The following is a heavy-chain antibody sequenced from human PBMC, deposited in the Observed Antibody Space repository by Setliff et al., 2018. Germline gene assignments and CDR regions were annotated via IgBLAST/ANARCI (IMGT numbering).Heavy chain of an antibody. J-gene: IGHJ6*03. D-gene: IGHD2-15*01. CDR2: INPSGGLT. Sequence: ASVKVSCKASGYTLTNYYMHWVRQAPGQGLEWMGIINPSGGLTRYAQKFQGRVTMTRDTSTSTVYMELSSLRSEDTAIYYCATERGLVVSATDYYYYMDVWGKGTTVTVSS. CDR3: ATERGLVVSATDYYYYMDV. CDR1: GYTLTNYY. V-gene: IGHV1-46*01.